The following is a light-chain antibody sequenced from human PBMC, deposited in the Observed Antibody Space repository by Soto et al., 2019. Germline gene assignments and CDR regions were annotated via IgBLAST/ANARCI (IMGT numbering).Light chain of an antibody. CDR1: QRISSW. J-gene: IGKJ1*01. V-gene: IGKV1-5*03. CDR2: KAS. CDR3: QQYNSYWWT. Sequence: DIQMTQSPSTLSASVGDRDTITCRASQRISSWLDWYQQKPGKAPKLLIYKASSLESGVPSRFSGSGSGTEFTLTISSLQPDDFATYYCQQYNSYWWTFGQGTKVEIK.